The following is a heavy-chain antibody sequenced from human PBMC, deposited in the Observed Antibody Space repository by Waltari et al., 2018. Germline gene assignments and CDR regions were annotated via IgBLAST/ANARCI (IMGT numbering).Heavy chain of an antibody. Sequence: EVQLVESGGGFIQSGGSLRLSCAASGFTVSSNYMSWVRQAPGKGLEGVSVICSEGRTYYADSLKGRFTISRDNSKNTLYLQINSLRAEDTAVYYCARDSRGGLFFDYWGQGTLVTVSS. CDR3: ARDSRGGLFFDY. J-gene: IGHJ4*02. V-gene: IGHV3-53*01. CDR1: GFTVSSNY. CDR2: ICSEGRT.